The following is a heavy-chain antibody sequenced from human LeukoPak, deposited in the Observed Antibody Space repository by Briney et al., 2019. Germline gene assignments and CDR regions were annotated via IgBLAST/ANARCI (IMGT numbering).Heavy chain of an antibody. J-gene: IGHJ5*02. V-gene: IGHV1-69*13. CDR1: GGTFSSYA. CDR3: ARAQELYCSGGSCRFDP. CDR2: IIPIFGTA. Sequence: GASVKVSCKASGGTFSSYAISWVRQAPGQGLEWMGWIIPIFGTANYAQKFQGRVTITADESTSTAYMELSSLRSEDTAVYYCARAQELYCSGGSCRFDPWGQGTLVTVSS. D-gene: IGHD2-15*01.